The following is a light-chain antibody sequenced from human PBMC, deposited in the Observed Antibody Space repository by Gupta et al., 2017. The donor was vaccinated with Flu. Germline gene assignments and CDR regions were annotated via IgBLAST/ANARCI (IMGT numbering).Light chain of an antibody. Sequence: GDRVTVTCRASQTVSRYLHWYQQKPGKAPKLLIYGASRLQSGVPSRFSGSGSGTDFTLTISSLQPEDFATYYCQQSYSSPLTFGGGTKVEIK. J-gene: IGKJ4*01. CDR1: QTVSRY. CDR2: GAS. CDR3: QQSYSSPLT. V-gene: IGKV1-39*01.